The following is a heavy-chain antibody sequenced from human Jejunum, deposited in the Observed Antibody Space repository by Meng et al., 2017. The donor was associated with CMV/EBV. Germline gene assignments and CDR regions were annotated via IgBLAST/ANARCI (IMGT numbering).Heavy chain of an antibody. D-gene: IGHD3-10*01. CDR2: IKQDGSEK. J-gene: IGHJ4*02. V-gene: IGHV3-7*01. CDR3: GRNRVDY. CDR1: GFIFSSYE. Sequence: LRLSCAASGFIFSSYEMNWVRQAPGKGLEWVANIKQDGSEKFYVDSVKGRFTISRDNAKNSLYLQMNSLRGDDTGVYYCGRNRVDYWGQGTLVTVSS.